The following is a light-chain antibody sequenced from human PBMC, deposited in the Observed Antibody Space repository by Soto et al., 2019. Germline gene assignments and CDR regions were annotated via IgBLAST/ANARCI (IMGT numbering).Light chain of an antibody. V-gene: IGLV2-14*01. CDR2: DVS. CDR1: SSDVGSYNY. CDR3: SSRTSATTVL. J-gene: IGLJ2*01. Sequence: QSALTQPASVSGSPGQSITISCTGTSSDVGSYNYVSWYQQHPGEAPKVMIYDVSSRPSGVSTRFSGSKSGNTASLTISGLQAEDEAQYYCSSRTSATTVLFGGGTKLTVL.